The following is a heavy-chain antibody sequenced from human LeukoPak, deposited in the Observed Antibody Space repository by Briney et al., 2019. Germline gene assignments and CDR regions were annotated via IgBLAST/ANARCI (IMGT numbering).Heavy chain of an antibody. D-gene: IGHD6-25*01. Sequence: SETLSPTCTVSGGSISPYYWSWIRQPPGEELEWIGYFHYSGTTNYNPSLKSRVTISVDTSKNQFSLKLRFVTAADTAVYYCARTYSSGAFDIWGQGTMVTVSS. CDR1: GGSISPYY. V-gene: IGHV4-59*08. J-gene: IGHJ3*02. CDR2: FHYSGTT. CDR3: ARTYSSGAFDI.